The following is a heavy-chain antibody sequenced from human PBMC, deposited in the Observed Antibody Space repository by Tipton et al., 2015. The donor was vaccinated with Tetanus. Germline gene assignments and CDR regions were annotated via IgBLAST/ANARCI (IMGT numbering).Heavy chain of an antibody. CDR2: IYFTGNT. CDR1: GDSISSYY. D-gene: IGHD7-27*01. CDR3: ARIRQVGKPGPFFDY. Sequence: TLSLTCTVSGDSISSYYWSWIRQPPGRGLERIGHIYFTGNTQYSLSLKSRVTMSVATSKIQFSLKLSSVTAADTAVYYCARIRQVGKPGPFFDYWGQGTLVTVSS. V-gene: IGHV4-59*01. J-gene: IGHJ4*02.